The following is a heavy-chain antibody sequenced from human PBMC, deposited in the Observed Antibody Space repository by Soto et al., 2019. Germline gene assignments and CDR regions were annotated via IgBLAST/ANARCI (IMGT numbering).Heavy chain of an antibody. V-gene: IGHV4-4*07. CDR1: GGSINTFY. J-gene: IGHJ4*02. CDR3: AREGSYSAYNFAHGIQLWSFDF. Sequence: PSETLSLTCTVSGGSINTFYWSWVRQPAGKGLEWIGRIFSSGSTSFNPSLESRVAMSVDTSKNHFSLNLSSVTAADMAVYYCAREGSYSAYNFAHGIQLWSFDFWGQGALVTGSS. CDR2: IFSSGST. D-gene: IGHD5-12*01.